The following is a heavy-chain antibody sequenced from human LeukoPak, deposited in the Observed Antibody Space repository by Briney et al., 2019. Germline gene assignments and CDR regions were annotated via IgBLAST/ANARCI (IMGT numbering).Heavy chain of an antibody. Sequence: PSETLSLTCTVSGDSVTSSNFYWAWIRQPPGKGLEWVASIYYIGTTSYNPSLKSRVTISVDTSKTQFSLNLISVTAADTAVYYCARHVAGSSNFDNWGQGTLVTVSS. CDR3: ARHVAGSSNFDN. V-gene: IGHV4-39*01. CDR2: IYYIGTT. J-gene: IGHJ4*02. CDR1: GDSVTSSNFY. D-gene: IGHD6-6*01.